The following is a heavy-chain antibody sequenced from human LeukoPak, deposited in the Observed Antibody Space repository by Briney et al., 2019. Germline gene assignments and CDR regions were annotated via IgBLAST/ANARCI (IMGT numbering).Heavy chain of an antibody. D-gene: IGHD1-26*01. Sequence: GGSLRLSCAASGFTFSSYGMHWVRQAPGKGLEWVAFIRYDGSNKYYADSVKGRFTISRDNSKNTLYLQMNSLRAEDTAVYYCARETRWGAPQDYWGQGTLVTVSS. CDR2: IRYDGSNK. V-gene: IGHV3-30*02. CDR1: GFTFSSYG. CDR3: ARETRWGAPQDY. J-gene: IGHJ4*02.